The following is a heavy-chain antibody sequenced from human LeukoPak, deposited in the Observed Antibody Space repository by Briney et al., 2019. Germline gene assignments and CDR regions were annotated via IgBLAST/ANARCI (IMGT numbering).Heavy chain of an antibody. Sequence: PSETLSLTCAVYGGSFSGYYWSWIRQPPGKGLEWIGEINHSGSTNYNPSLKSRVTISVDTSKNQFSLKLSSVTAADTAVYYCARSDASGHDYWGQGTLVTVSS. D-gene: IGHD6-19*01. J-gene: IGHJ4*02. CDR2: INHSGST. CDR3: ARSDASGHDY. V-gene: IGHV4-34*01. CDR1: GGSFSGYY.